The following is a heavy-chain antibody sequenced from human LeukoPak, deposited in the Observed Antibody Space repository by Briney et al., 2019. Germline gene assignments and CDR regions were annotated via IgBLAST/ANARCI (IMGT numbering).Heavy chain of an antibody. Sequence: PGGSLRLSCAASGLTFSSYAMHWVRQAPGKGLEWVAVISYDGSNKYYADSVKGRFTISRDNSKNTLYLQMNSLRAEDTAVYYCARAGRKEWPTYYYYYYGMDVWGQGTTVTVSS. CDR2: ISYDGSNK. D-gene: IGHD3-3*01. CDR3: ARAGRKEWPTYYYYYYGMDV. J-gene: IGHJ6*02. CDR1: GLTFSSYA. V-gene: IGHV3-30-3*01.